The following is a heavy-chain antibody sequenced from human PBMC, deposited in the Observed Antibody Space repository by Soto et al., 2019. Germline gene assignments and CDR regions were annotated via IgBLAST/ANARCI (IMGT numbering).Heavy chain of an antibody. D-gene: IGHD5-18*01. Sequence: SETLSLTCTVSGGSISSGGYYWSWIRQHPGKGLEWIGYIYYSGSTYYNPSLKSRVTISVDTSKNQFSLKLSSVTAADTAVYYCARVPTKTAMVEKYYFDYWGQGTLVTVSS. J-gene: IGHJ4*02. CDR3: ARVPTKTAMVEKYYFDY. V-gene: IGHV4-31*03. CDR1: GGSISSGGYY. CDR2: IYYSGST.